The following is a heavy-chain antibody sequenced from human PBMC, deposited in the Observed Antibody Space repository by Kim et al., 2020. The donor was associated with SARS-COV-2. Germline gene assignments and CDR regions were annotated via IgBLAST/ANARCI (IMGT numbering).Heavy chain of an antibody. J-gene: IGHJ3*02. CDR3: ARARITMIVVDAFDI. Sequence: SETLSLTCTVSGGSISSGGYYWSWIRQHPGKGLEWIAYIYYSGSTYYNPSLKSPVTISVDTSKNQFSLKLSSVTAADTAVYYCARARITMIVVDAFDIWGQGTMVTVSS. CDR1: GGSISSGGYY. D-gene: IGHD3-22*01. CDR2: IYYSGST. V-gene: IGHV4-31*01.